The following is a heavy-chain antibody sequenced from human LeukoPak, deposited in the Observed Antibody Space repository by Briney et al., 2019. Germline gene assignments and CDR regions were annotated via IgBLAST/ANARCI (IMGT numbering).Heavy chain of an antibody. D-gene: IGHD3-10*01. V-gene: IGHV4-30-2*01. CDR2: IYHSGST. Sequence: PSQTLSLTCAVSGGSISSGGYSLSWIRQPPGKGLEWIVYIYHSGSTYYNPSLKSRVTISVDRSKNQFSLKLSSVTAADTAVYYCASRVQLWFGELFYDYWGQGTLVTVSS. CDR3: ASRVQLWFGELFYDY. J-gene: IGHJ4*02. CDR1: GGSISSGGYS.